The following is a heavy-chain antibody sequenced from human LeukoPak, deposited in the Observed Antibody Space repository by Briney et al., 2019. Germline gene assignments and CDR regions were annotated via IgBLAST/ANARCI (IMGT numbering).Heavy chain of an antibody. CDR3: VRGSTLRHYQY. CDR2: IYYSGNT. Sequence: ASETLSLTCTVSGGSISSSSYYWGRIRRPPGKGLEWIGSIYYSGNTYYNPSLRSRVTVSVDTSKNQFSLKLSSVTAADTAVYYCVRGSTLRHYQYWGQGTLVTVSS. CDR1: GGSISSSSYY. D-gene: IGHD3-16*01. V-gene: IGHV4-39*01. J-gene: IGHJ4*02.